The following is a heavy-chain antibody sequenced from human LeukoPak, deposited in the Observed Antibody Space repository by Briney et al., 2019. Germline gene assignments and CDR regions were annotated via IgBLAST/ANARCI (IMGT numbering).Heavy chain of an antibody. CDR2: ISWNSGSI. V-gene: IGHV3-9*01. CDR1: GFTFDDYA. Sequence: GRSLRLSCAASGFTFDDYAMHWVRQAPGKGLEWVSGISWNSGSIGYADSVKGRFTISRDNAKNSLYLQMNSLRAEDTALYYCAKGRSGGLSSSWFSDAFDIWGQGTMVTVSS. CDR3: AKGRSGGLSSSWFSDAFDI. J-gene: IGHJ3*02. D-gene: IGHD6-13*01.